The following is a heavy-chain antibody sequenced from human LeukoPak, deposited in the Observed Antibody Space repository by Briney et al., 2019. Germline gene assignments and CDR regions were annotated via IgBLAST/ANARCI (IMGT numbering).Heavy chain of an antibody. J-gene: IGHJ4*02. CDR2: TRNRANSYTT. V-gene: IGHV3-72*01. CDR1: GFTFNDHY. D-gene: IGHD6-19*01. Sequence: GGSLRLSCATSGFTFNDHYLGWVRQAPGKGLEWVGRTRNRANSYTTEYAASVKGRFTISRDNAKNSLYLQMNSLRVEDTAVYYCVSWDDGQWVVQSNYWGQGALVTVSS. CDR3: VSWDDGQWVVQSNY.